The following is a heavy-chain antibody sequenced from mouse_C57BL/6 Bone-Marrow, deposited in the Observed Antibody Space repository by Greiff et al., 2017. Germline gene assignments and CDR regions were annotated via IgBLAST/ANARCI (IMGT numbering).Heavy chain of an antibody. D-gene: IGHD1-1*01. CDR2: INPSSGYT. J-gene: IGHJ2*01. V-gene: IGHV1-4*01. Sequence: QVQLQQSGAELARPGASVKMSCKASGYTFTSYTMHWVKQRPGQGLEWIGYINPSSGYTKYNQKFKDKATWPAYKTSTTTYMQLSGLTSEDAAVYYCASDYYCSSYVNYWGQGTTLTVSS. CDR3: ASDYYCSSYVNY. CDR1: GYTFTSYT.